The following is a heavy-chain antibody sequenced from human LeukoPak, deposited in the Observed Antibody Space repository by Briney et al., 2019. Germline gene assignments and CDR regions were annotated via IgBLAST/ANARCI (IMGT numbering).Heavy chain of an antibody. CDR1: GGSFSDYY. D-gene: IGHD1-26*01. CDR3: ARVEGRYYKIDF. CDR2: IHHSGNT. V-gene: IGHV4-34*01. J-gene: IGHJ4*02. Sequence: PSETLSLTCAVYGGSFSDYYWSWIRQSPGKGLEWIGEIHHSGNTNYKPSLKSRVAISVDTSKNQFSLKLTSLTAADTAVYYCARVEGRYYKIDFWGQGTPVTVSS.